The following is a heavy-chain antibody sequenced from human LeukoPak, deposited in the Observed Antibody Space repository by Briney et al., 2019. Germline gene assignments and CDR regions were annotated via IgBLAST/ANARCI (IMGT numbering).Heavy chain of an antibody. Sequence: ASVKVSCKASGYTFTGYYMHWVRQAPGQGLEWMGWINPNSGGTNYAQKFQGRVTMTRDTSISTAYMELSRLRSDDTAVYYCARVAQKYSSSWDYYYYMDVWGKGTTVTVSS. CDR3: ARVAQKYSSSWDYYYYMDV. CDR1: GYTFTGYY. D-gene: IGHD6-13*01. CDR2: INPNSGGT. J-gene: IGHJ6*03. V-gene: IGHV1-2*02.